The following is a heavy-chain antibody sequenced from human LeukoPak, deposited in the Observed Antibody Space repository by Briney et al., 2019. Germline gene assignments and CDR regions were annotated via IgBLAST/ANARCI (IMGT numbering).Heavy chain of an antibody. CDR3: ARADEGYIYQDAFDI. V-gene: IGHV4-38-2*02. CDR1: GYSISSGYY. J-gene: IGHJ3*02. Sequence: SETLSLTCTVSGYSISSGYYWGWIRQPPGKGLEWIGSIYHSGSTYYNPSLKSRVTISVDTSKNQFSLKLSSVTAADTAVYYCARADEGYIYQDAFDIWGQGTMVTVSS. CDR2: IYHSGST. D-gene: IGHD6-13*01.